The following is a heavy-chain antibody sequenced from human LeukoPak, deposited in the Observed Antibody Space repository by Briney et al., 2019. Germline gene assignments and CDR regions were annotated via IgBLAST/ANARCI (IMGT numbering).Heavy chain of an antibody. D-gene: IGHD6-13*01. J-gene: IGHJ4*02. V-gene: IGHV4-38-2*01. CDR1: GYSISSGYY. CDR2: IYHSGST. CDR3: ASHVEQPSYFHN. Sequence: SQTLSLTCAVSGYSISSGYYWGWIRQPPGKGREWIGSIYHSGSTYYNPSLKSRVTISVDTSQYQFSLKLSSVTAADTAVYSCASHVEQPSYFHNWGQGTLVTVSS.